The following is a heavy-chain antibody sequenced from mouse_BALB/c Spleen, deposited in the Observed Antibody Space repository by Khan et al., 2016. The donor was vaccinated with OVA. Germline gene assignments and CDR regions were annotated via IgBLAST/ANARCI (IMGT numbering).Heavy chain of an antibody. D-gene: IGHD2-1*01. V-gene: IGHV1S137*01. J-gene: IGHJ3*01. CDR3: ERGNGNYRIAY. CDR2: ISTYYGDA. CDR1: GYTFTDFA. Sequence: QVQLKQSGAELVRPGVSVKISCKGSGYTFTDFAMHWVKQSHAKSLEWIGVISTYYGDANYNQKFKGKATMTVDKSSSTAYMELARLTSEDSAIYYCERGNGNYRIAYWGQGTLVTVSA.